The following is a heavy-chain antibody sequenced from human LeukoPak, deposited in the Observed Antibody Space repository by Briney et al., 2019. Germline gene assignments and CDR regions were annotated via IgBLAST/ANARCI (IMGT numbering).Heavy chain of an antibody. CDR2: IYYSGST. D-gene: IGHD5-18*01. V-gene: IGHV4-39*01. CDR1: GGSISSSSYY. CDR3: ARPGYSYGYGY. J-gene: IGHJ4*02. Sequence: KPSETLSLTCTVSGGSISSSSYYWGWIRQPPGKGLEWIGSIYYSGSTYYNPSLKSRVTISVDTSKNQFSLKLSSVTAADTAVYYCARPGYSYGYGYWRQGTLVTVSS.